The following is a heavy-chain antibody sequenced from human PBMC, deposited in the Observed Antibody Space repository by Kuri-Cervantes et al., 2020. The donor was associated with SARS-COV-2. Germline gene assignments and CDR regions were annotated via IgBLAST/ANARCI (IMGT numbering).Heavy chain of an antibody. CDR2: INSDGSST. Sequence: GGSLRLSCAASGFTFSSYWMHWVRQAPGKGLVWVSRINSDGSSTSYADSVKGRFTISRDNAKNTLYLQMNSLRAEDTAVYYCAKTHLPTVTTPTDYWGQGTLVTVSS. J-gene: IGHJ4*02. CDR3: AKTHLPTVTTPTDY. CDR1: GFTFSSYW. V-gene: IGHV3-74*01. D-gene: IGHD4-17*01.